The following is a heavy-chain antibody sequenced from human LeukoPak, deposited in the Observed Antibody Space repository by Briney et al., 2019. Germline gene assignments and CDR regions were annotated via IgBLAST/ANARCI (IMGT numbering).Heavy chain of an antibody. CDR3: ARDRVYLGREDAFDI. CDR2: IYSIGST. J-gene: IGHJ3*02. D-gene: IGHD7-27*01. Sequence: GGSLRLSCAASGFTFSTYGMHWVRQAPGKGLEWVSVIYSIGSTFYADSVKGRFTISRDNSKNTLYLHMNSLRAEDTAVYYCARDRVYLGREDAFDIWGQGTMVTVSS. CDR1: GFTFSTYG. V-gene: IGHV3-53*01.